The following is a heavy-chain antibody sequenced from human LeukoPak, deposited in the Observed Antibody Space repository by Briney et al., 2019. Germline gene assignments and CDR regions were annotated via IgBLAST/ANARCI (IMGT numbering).Heavy chain of an antibody. Sequence: ASVKVSCKASGYTFTNYYMHWVRQAPGQGLEWMGWISAYNGNTNYAQKLQGRVTMTTDTSTSTAYMELRSLRSDDTAVYYCARDLYYYDSSGYDAFDIWGQGTMVTVSS. CDR1: GYTFTNYY. CDR2: ISAYNGNT. V-gene: IGHV1-18*04. CDR3: ARDLYYYDSSGYDAFDI. D-gene: IGHD3-22*01. J-gene: IGHJ3*02.